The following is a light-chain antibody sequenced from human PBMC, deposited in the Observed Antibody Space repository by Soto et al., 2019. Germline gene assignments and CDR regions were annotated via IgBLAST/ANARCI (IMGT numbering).Light chain of an antibody. J-gene: IGLJ3*02. CDR3: SSYTSITNWV. V-gene: IGLV2-14*01. CDR2: EVS. CDR1: SSDVGSYNY. Sequence: QSALTQPASVSGSPGQSITISCTGTSSDVGSYNYVSWYQQHPGKAPKLMIYEVSNRPSGVSNRFSGSKSGNTASLTISGLQAEDEADYYCSSYTSITNWVFGGGTKLTVL.